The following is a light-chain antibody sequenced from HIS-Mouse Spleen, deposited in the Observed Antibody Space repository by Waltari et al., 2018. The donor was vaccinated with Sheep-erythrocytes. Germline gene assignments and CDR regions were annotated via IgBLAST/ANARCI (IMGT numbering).Light chain of an antibody. CDR1: SSAVGSYNL. CDR2: EGS. J-gene: IGLJ3*02. V-gene: IGLV2-23*01. Sequence: QSALTQPASVSGSPGQSLTISCPGTSSAVGSYNLVSWYQQHPGKAPKLMIYEGSKRPSGVSNRFSGSKSGNTASLTISGLQAEDEADYYCCSYAGSSTPWVFGGGTKLTVL. CDR3: CSYAGSSTPWV.